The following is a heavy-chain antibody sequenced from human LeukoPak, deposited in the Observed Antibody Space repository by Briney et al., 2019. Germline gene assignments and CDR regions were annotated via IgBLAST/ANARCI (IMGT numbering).Heavy chain of an antibody. V-gene: IGHV4-39*07. CDR2: IYYSGST. CDR3: ARGGPEYSYGYRYFDY. Sequence: PSETLSLTCTVSGGSISSSSYYWGWIRQPPGKGLEWIGSIYYSGSTYYNPSLKSRVTISVDTSKNQFSLKLSSVTAADTAVYYCARGGPEYSYGYRYFDYWGQGTLVTVSS. D-gene: IGHD5-18*01. CDR1: GGSISSSSYY. J-gene: IGHJ4*02.